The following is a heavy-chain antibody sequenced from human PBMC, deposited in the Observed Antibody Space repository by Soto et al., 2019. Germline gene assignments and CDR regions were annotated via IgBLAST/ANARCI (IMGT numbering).Heavy chain of an antibody. Sequence: LDPLSLTYPVSGVSFPSNSWWTSIRQPPGQGLEWIGEIYRTGSTNYNPALKSRVTISLDKSENQFSLKVTSLTAADTAVYYCARRDPGTGFDYWGQGTLVTVSS. J-gene: IGHJ4*02. CDR2: IYRTGST. V-gene: IGHV4-4*03. D-gene: IGHD3-9*01. CDR3: ARRDPGTGFDY. CDR1: GVSFPSNSW.